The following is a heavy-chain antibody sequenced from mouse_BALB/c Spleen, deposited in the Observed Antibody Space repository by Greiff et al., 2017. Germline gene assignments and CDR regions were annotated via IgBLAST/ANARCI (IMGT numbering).Heavy chain of an antibody. Sequence: QVQLQQPGAELVRPGASVKLSCKASGYTFTSYWINWVKQRPGQGLEWIGNIYPSDSYTNYNQKFKDKATLTVDKSSSTAYMQLSSPTSEDSAVYYCTRGVQGYFDYWGQGTTLTVSS. CDR2: IYPSDSYT. CDR3: TRGVQGYFDY. D-gene: IGHD2-14*01. J-gene: IGHJ2*01. V-gene: IGHV1-69*02. CDR1: GYTFTSYW.